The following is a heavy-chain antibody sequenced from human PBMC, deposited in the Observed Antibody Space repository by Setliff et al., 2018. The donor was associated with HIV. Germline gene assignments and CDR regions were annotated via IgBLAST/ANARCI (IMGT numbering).Heavy chain of an antibody. V-gene: IGHV3-7*01. CDR1: GFIFSSYS. CDR2: IKQDGSEK. J-gene: IGHJ4*02. Sequence: PGGSLRLSCAASGFIFSSYSMSWVRQAPGKGLEWVANIKQDGSEKYYVDSVKGRFTISRDNAKNSLYLQMNSLRAEDTAVYYCARPIAAAGLFDSWGQGTLVTVSS. CDR3: ARPIAAAGLFDS. D-gene: IGHD6-13*01.